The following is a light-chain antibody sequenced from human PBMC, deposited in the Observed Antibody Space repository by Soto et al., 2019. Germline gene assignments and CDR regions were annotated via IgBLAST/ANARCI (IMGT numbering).Light chain of an antibody. J-gene: IGLJ1*01. CDR1: SSNIGSNT. V-gene: IGLV1-44*01. CDR2: SNN. CDR3: AAWDDSMNGYV. Sequence: QSALAHPPSASRTPGQRVTISFSGSSSNIGSNTVNWYQQLPGTAPKLIIYSNNKRPSGVPDRFSGSKSGTSASLDISGLKSEDEADYYCAAWDDSMNGYVFGTGTKVTVL.